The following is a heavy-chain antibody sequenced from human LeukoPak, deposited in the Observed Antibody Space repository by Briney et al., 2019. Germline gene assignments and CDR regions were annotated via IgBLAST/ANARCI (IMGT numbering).Heavy chain of an antibody. Sequence: GGSLRLSCAASGFTFSTNFMSWVRQAPGKGLEWVAVISYDGSNKYYADSVKGRFTISRDNFKNTLYLQMNSLRAEDTAVYYCAKDGAYYYGMDVWGQGTTVTVSS. CDR1: GFTFSTNF. D-gene: IGHD3-16*01. CDR3: AKDGAYYYGMDV. J-gene: IGHJ6*02. CDR2: ISYDGSNK. V-gene: IGHV3-30*18.